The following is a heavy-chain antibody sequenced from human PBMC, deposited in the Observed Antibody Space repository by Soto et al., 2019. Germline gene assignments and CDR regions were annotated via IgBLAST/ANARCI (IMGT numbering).Heavy chain of an antibody. CDR1: GYTLTELS. J-gene: IGHJ3*02. V-gene: IGHV1-24*01. D-gene: IGHD6-19*01. CDR3: ATDLEYSGWYHAFDI. CDR2: FDPEDGET. Sequence: GASVKVSCKVSGYTLTELSMHWVRQAPGKGLEWMGGFDPEDGETIYAQKFQGRVTMTEDTSTDTAYMELSSLRSEDTAVYYCATDLEYSGWYHAFDIWGQGTMVTVSS.